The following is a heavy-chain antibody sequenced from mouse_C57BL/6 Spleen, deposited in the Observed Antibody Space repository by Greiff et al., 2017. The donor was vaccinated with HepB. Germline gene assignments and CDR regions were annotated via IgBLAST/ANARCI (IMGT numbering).Heavy chain of an antibody. CDR3: ARRYYGNYGDYFDY. J-gene: IGHJ2*01. D-gene: IGHD2-1*01. V-gene: IGHV5-17*01. CDR2: ISSGSSTI. CDR1: GFTFSDYG. Sequence: EVKLVESGGGLVKPGGSLKLSCAASGFTFSDYGMHWVRQAPEKGLEWVAYISSGSSTIYYADTVKGRFTISRDNAKNTLFLQMTSLRSEDTAMYYCARRYYGNYGDYFDYWGQGTTLTVSS.